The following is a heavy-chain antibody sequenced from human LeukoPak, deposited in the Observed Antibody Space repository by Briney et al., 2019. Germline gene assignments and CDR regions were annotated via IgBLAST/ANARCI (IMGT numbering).Heavy chain of an antibody. CDR2: IGTTDKYI. J-gene: IGHJ5*02. Sequence: GGSLRLSCAASGFTFSTYSMNWVRQAPGKAPEWVASIGTTDKYIYYANSVKGRFTISRDNAKNSLYLQMTNLRAEDTAVYYCARDSRQQRFLYWDWFDPWGQGTRVPVSS. CDR3: ARDSRQQRFLYWDWFDP. D-gene: IGHD2/OR15-2a*01. CDR1: GFTFSTYS. V-gene: IGHV3-21*06.